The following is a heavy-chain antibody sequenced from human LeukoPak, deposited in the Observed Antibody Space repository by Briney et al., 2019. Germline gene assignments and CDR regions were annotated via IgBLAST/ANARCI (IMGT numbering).Heavy chain of an antibody. CDR2: VSSSGRHM. J-gene: IGHJ4*02. Sequence: GSLRLSCAASGFTFSSYSMNWVRQAPGKGLEWVSSVSSSGRHMYYADSVKGRFTISRDNAKNSLYLQMNRLRAEDTAVYYCAKDFSVYNYDSRVLDYWGQGTLVTVSS. CDR3: AKDFSVYNYDSRVLDY. V-gene: IGHV3-21*01. D-gene: IGHD3-22*01. CDR1: GFTFSSYS.